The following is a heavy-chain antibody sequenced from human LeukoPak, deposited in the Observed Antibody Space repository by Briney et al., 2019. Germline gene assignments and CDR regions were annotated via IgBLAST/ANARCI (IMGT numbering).Heavy chain of an antibody. CDR1: GFTFSNAW. J-gene: IGHJ4*02. CDR3: TTYYYDSSGYYSYYFDY. CDR2: IKSKTDGGTT. Sequence: GGSLRLSCAASGFTFSNAWMSWVRQAPGKGLEWVGRIKSKTDGGTTDYAAPVKGRFTISRDDSKNTLYLQMNSLKTEDTAVYYCTTYYYDSSGYYSYYFDYWRQGTLVTVSS. V-gene: IGHV3-15*01. D-gene: IGHD3-22*01.